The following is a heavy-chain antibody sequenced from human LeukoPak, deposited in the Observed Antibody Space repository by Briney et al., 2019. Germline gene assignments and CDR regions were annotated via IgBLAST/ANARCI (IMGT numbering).Heavy chain of an antibody. V-gene: IGHV1-2*02. CDR2: VNPFSGGT. D-gene: IGHD6-13*01. CDR1: GYTFTAYY. Sequence: ASVKVSCKASGYTFTAYYIHLLRQAPGQGLEWMGWVNPFSGGTIPAQKFQDRVTMTKDTSINTAYMELSSLRSDDTAVYYCARVKDSSSWHYFDFWGQGTLVTVSS. J-gene: IGHJ4*02. CDR3: ARVKDSSSWHYFDF.